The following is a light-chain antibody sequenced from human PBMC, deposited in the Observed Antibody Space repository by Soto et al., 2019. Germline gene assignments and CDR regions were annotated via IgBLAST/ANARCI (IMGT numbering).Light chain of an antibody. J-gene: IGKJ3*01. CDR2: AAS. V-gene: IGKV1-12*01. CDR1: QDISSW. Sequence: IPLTQSPSNLAAPVCRRGHSTCRAIQDISSWLAWYQQKPWKAPKLLIYAASSLPSGVPSRFSGSGSGTDFTLTIRGLKPEDFATYYCQQPISFPITFGTGTKLDIK. CDR3: QQPISFPIT.